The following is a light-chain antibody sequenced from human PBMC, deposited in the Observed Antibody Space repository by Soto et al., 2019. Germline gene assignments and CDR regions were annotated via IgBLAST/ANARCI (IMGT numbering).Light chain of an antibody. J-gene: IGLJ1*01. V-gene: IGLV2-14*03. CDR3: CSYRSSGTPFV. Sequence: QSALAQPASVSGSPGQSITISCTGTSSDVGGYNFVSWYQHHPDKAPKLMIYDVSNRPSGVSNRFSGSKSGNTASLTISGLHADDEADYYCCSYRSSGTPFVFGPGTKLTVL. CDR2: DVS. CDR1: SSDVGGYNF.